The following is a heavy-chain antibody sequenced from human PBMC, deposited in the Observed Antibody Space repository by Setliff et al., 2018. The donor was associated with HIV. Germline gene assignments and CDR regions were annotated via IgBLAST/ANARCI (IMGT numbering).Heavy chain of an antibody. V-gene: IGHV4-34*01. CDR1: GGSFRGYY. CDR2: INHSGST. CDR3: ARGSDYIWGNYRFPFDI. Sequence: SETLSLTCAVYGGSFRGYYWSWIRQPPGKGLEWIGEINHSGSTNYNPSLKSRVTISVDTSKSQFSLKLSSVTAADTALYYCARGSDYIWGNYRFPFDIWGQGTMVTVSS. J-gene: IGHJ3*02. D-gene: IGHD3-16*02.